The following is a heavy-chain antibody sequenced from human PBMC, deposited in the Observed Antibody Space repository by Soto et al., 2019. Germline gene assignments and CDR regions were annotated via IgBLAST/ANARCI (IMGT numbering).Heavy chain of an antibody. CDR2: VYYSGST. D-gene: IGHD4-4*01. J-gene: IGHJ4*02. CDR3: ARVYLTNFDY. CDR1: GGPVSGDYLY. Sequence: SETLSLTSVVSGGPVSGDYLYWSWIRHLPGKGLEWIANVYYSGSTYYNPSLKSRVTISVDTSKNQFSLKLSSVTAADTAVYYCARVYLTNFDYWGQGTLVTVSS. V-gene: IGHV4-30-4*08.